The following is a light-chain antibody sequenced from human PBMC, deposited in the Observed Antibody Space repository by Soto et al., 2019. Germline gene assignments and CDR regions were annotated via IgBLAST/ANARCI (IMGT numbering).Light chain of an antibody. V-gene: IGKV3-11*01. Sequence: EVVLTQSPATLSLPQGERATLSCRASESIGNYLAWYQQKLGQAPKLLIYDASHRAIGIPGRFSGDGSGTDFTLTISSLEPEDFAVYYCQWRSDWPPRLTFGGGTKVEIK. CDR2: DAS. CDR3: QWRSDWPPRLT. CDR1: ESIGNY. J-gene: IGKJ4*01.